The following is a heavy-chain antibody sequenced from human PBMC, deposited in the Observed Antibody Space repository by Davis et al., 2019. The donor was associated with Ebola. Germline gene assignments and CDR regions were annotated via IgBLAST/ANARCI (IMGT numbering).Heavy chain of an antibody. CDR1: GGSFSGYY. J-gene: IGHJ3*01. CDR2: INHSGST. CDR3: ARGAYYYDSSGYYY. Sequence: GSLRLSCAVYGGSFSGYYWSWIRQPPGKGLEWLGEINHSGSTNYNPSLKSRVTISVDTSKNQFSLKLSSVTAADTAVYYCARGAYYYDSSGYYYWGQGTMVTVSS. D-gene: IGHD3-22*01. V-gene: IGHV4-34*01.